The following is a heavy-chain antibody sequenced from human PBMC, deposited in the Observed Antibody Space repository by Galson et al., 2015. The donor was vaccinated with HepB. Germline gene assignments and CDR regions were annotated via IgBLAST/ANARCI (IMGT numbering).Heavy chain of an antibody. J-gene: IGHJ4*02. CDR2: ISTNTGNS. CDR3: ARAGVVITTPVGY. Sequence: QSGAEVKKPGESLKVSCKASGYTFTSYAMNWVRQAPGQGLEWMGWISTNTGNSTYAQGFTGRFVFSLDTSVSTAYLQVSSLKAEDTAVYYCARAGVVITTPVGYWGQGTLVTVSS. CDR1: GYTFTSYA. V-gene: IGHV7-4-1*02. D-gene: IGHD3-22*01.